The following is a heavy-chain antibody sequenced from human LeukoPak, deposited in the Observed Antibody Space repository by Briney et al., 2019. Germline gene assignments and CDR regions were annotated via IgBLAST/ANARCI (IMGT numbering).Heavy chain of an antibody. V-gene: IGHV3-13*01. Sequence: GGSLRLSCAASGFTFSSYDMHWVRQATGKGLEWVSAIGTAGDTYYPDSVKGRFTISRENAKNSLYLQMNSLRAGDTAVYYCARTISGSGFDYWGQGTLVTVSS. CDR2: IGTAGDT. CDR1: GFTFSSYD. J-gene: IGHJ4*02. D-gene: IGHD3-9*01. CDR3: ARTISGSGFDY.